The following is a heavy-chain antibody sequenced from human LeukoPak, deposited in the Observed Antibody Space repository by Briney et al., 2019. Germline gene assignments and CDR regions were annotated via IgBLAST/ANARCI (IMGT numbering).Heavy chain of an antibody. Sequence: GGSLRLSCAASGFTFNNYAMTWVRQAPGKGLEWVSPLSDSGGVTYYADSVKGRFTISRDNSKNTLYLQMHTLRAEDTAVYYGARNINGPDYWGQGTLVTVSS. CDR2: LSDSGGVT. CDR1: GFTFNNYA. D-gene: IGHD2/OR15-2a*01. V-gene: IGHV3-23*01. J-gene: IGHJ4*02. CDR3: ARNINGPDY.